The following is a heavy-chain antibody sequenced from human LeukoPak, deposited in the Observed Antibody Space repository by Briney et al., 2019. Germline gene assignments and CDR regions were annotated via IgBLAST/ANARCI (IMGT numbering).Heavy chain of an antibody. D-gene: IGHD3-22*01. V-gene: IGHV4-39*07. Sequence: SETLSLTCTVSGVSISSSNSYWGWIRQPPGKGLEWIGSIYYSGNTYYNASLKSQVSISIDTSKNQFSLKLSSVTAADTAVYYCARPSYYDSSGPFDYWGQGTLVTVSS. J-gene: IGHJ4*02. CDR1: GVSISSSNSY. CDR2: IYYSGNT. CDR3: ARPSYYDSSGPFDY.